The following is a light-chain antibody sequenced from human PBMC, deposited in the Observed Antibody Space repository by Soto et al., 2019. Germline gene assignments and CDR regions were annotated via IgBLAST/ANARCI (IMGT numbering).Light chain of an antibody. V-gene: IGKV2-28*01. CDR3: QQRRYSLT. Sequence: DIVMTQSPLSLPVTPGEPASISCRSSQSLLHSNGYNYLDWYLQKPGQSPQLLIYLGSNRATGIPARFSGSGSGTDFTLTISSLEAEDFAVYYCQQRRYSLTFGGGTKVDIK. J-gene: IGKJ4*01. CDR2: LGS. CDR1: QSLLHSNGYNY.